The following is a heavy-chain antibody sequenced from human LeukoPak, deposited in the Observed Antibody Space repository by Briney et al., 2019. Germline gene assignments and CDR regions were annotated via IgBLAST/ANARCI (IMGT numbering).Heavy chain of an antibody. CDR1: GYTFTSYG. Sequence: ASVKVSCKASGYTFTSYGISWVRQAPGQGLEWMGWISAYNGNTNYAQKLQGRVTMTTDTSTSTAYMELRSLRSDDTAVYYCASGVTGYSYGTHRFDYWGQGTLVTVSS. D-gene: IGHD5-18*01. CDR3: ASGVTGYSYGTHRFDY. CDR2: ISAYNGNT. J-gene: IGHJ4*02. V-gene: IGHV1-18*01.